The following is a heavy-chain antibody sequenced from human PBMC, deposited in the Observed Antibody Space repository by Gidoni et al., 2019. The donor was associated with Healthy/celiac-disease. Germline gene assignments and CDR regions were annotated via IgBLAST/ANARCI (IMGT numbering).Heavy chain of an antibody. CDR3: ARDPFWSGYYRDHYYGMDV. V-gene: IGHV3-21*01. J-gene: IGHJ6*02. CDR1: GFPFRRYS. Sequence: EVQLVESGGGLVKPGGSLRLSCAPSGFPFRRYSMHWVRQAPGKGLEWVSSISSSSSYIYYADSVKGRFTISRDNAKNSLYLQMNSLRAEDTAVYYCARDPFWSGYYRDHYYGMDVWGQGTTVTVSS. D-gene: IGHD3-3*01. CDR2: ISSSSSYI.